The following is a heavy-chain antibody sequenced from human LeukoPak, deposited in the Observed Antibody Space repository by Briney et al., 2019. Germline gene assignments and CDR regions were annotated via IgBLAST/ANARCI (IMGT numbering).Heavy chain of an antibody. D-gene: IGHD6-13*01. V-gene: IGHV1-18*01. CDR2: ISAYDGNT. CDR3: GRDKVIASAGTPNWFDP. CDR1: GYSFNRYG. Sequence: ASVKVSCKASGYSFNRYGICWVRQAPGQGLAWMGWISAYDGNTNNLHTFHGRVTMTIDTSKRKAYMELRSLRSDDTAVYYCGRDKVIASAGTPNWFDPWGQGTLVSVFS. J-gene: IGHJ5*02.